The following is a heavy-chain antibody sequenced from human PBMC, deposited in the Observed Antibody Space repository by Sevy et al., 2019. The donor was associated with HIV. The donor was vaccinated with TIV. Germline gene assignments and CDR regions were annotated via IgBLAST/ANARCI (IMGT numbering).Heavy chain of an antibody. CDR1: GDSVTSKTYY. J-gene: IGHJ3*02. CDR3: ARCHSDTRRRSFDI. V-gene: IGHV4-61*01. Sequence: SETLSLTCTVSGDSVTSKTYYWSWIRQSPGKGLEYIGYIFENGKIVYNSSLRSRATLSVDKSSNQFSLNLRSVTAANTAVYYCARCHSDTRRRSFDIWGQGTLVTVS. D-gene: IGHD6-25*01. CDR2: IFENGKI.